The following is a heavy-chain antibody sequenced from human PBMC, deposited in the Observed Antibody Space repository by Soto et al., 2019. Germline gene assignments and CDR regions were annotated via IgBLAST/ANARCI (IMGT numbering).Heavy chain of an antibody. D-gene: IGHD3-10*01. CDR1: GGTFNTYA. J-gene: IGHJ4*02. V-gene: IGHV1-69*19. CDR3: AREVQVHTPAFVY. CDR2: ISPMFGAA. Sequence: QVQLVQSGAEMKKPGSSVKFSCQSSGGTFNTYAMNWVRQAPGQGPEWMGDISPMFGAANYATKFQGRVTITADESTGTSYMQLSSLTSEDTALYFCAREVQVHTPAFVYWGQGTLVTVSS.